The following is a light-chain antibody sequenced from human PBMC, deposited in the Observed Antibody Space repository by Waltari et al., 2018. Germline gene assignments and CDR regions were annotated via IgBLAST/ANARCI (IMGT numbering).Light chain of an antibody. Sequence: DIVMTQSPLSLPVTPGEPDSIFCRSSQTLLLSNCYNYLNWYLQKPGQSPQFLLYLGSNRASGVPDRFSGSGSGTDFTLKISRVEADDVGVYYCMQALQTPLTFGGGTKVEI. CDR1: QTLLLSNCYNY. V-gene: IGKV2-28*01. CDR3: MQALQTPLT. CDR2: LGS. J-gene: IGKJ4*01.